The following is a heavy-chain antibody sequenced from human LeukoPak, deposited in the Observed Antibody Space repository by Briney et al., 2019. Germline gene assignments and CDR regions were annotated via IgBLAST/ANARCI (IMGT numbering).Heavy chain of an antibody. CDR2: IWYDGSNK. J-gene: IGHJ4*02. CDR3: ARDLEYSSSSGHY. D-gene: IGHD6-6*01. Sequence: AGGSLRLSWAASGFTFSSYGMHWVRQAPGKGLGWVAVIWYDGSNKYYADSVKGRFTISRDNSKSTLYLQMNSLRAEDTAVYYCARDLEYSSSSGHYWGQGTLVTVSS. CDR1: GFTFSSYG. V-gene: IGHV3-33*01.